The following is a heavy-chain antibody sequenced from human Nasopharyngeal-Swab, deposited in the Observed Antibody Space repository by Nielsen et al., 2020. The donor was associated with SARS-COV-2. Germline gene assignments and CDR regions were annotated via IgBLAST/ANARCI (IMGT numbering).Heavy chain of an antibody. D-gene: IGHD3-3*01. Sequence: SETLSLTCTVSGGSISSYYWSWIRQPPRKGLEWIGYIYYSGSTNYNPSLKSRVTISVDTSKNQFSLKLSSVTAADTAVYYCARAGDAYDFWSGYPDYYGMDVWGQGTTVTVSS. CDR2: IYYSGST. V-gene: IGHV4-59*01. CDR1: GGSISSYY. J-gene: IGHJ6*02. CDR3: ARAGDAYDFWSGYPDYYGMDV.